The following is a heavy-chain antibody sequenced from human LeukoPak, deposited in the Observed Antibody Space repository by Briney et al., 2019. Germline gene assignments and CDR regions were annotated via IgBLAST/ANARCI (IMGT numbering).Heavy chain of an antibody. D-gene: IGHD3-10*01. J-gene: IGHJ4*02. Sequence: PGGSLRLSCAASGFTFTHAWMTWVRQAPGKGLEWVGRIKSKAGGETTDYAAPVKGRFFMSRDDSKATLYLQMNYLETEDTAVYYCTTDLGITMIRGVIVSWGQGTLVTVSS. CDR1: GFTFTHAW. CDR2: IKSKAGGETT. CDR3: TTDLGITMIRGVIVS. V-gene: IGHV3-15*01.